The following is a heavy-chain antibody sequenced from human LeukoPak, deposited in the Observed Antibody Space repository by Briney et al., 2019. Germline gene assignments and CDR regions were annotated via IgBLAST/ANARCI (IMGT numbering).Heavy chain of an antibody. CDR3: AKDHYYDSSGYIDY. Sequence: PGGSLRLSCAASGFTFSTYWMSWVRQAPGKGLEWVANIKLDGSEKYYVDSVKGRFTISRDNSKNTLYLQMNSLRAEDTAVYYCAKDHYYDSSGYIDYWGQGTLVTVSS. CDR2: IKLDGSEK. D-gene: IGHD3-22*01. CDR1: GFTFSTYW. V-gene: IGHV3-7*01. J-gene: IGHJ4*02.